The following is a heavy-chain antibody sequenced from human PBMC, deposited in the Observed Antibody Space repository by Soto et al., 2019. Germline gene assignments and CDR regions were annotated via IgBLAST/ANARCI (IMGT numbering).Heavy chain of an antibody. V-gene: IGHV3-7*04. Sequence: GGSLRISCVGSGFIFSENWMSWVRQAPGKGLEWVANIRQDGSERRYADSVEGRISISRDNAKNSLYLQMNSLVVEDTATYYCARDHFGGYAFDPWGQGT. J-gene: IGHJ5*02. CDR3: ARDHFGGYAFDP. CDR2: IRQDGSER. D-gene: IGHD2-2*01. CDR1: GFIFSENW.